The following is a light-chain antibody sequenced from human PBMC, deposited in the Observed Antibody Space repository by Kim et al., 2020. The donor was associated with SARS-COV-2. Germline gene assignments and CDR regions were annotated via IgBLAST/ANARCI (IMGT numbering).Light chain of an antibody. V-gene: IGKV1-5*01. Sequence: GDRVTITCRASQSIMTLLAWYQQKPGKAPHLLIYDASALESGVPSRFSGSGSGTEFTLTISSLQPDDVATYYCQEYKSNSWTFGQGTKVDIK. CDR1: QSIMTL. CDR2: DAS. J-gene: IGKJ1*01. CDR3: QEYKSNSWT.